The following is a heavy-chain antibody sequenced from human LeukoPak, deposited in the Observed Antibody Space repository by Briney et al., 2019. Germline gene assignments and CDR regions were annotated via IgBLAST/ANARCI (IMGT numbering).Heavy chain of an antibody. V-gene: IGHV3-11*05. J-gene: IGHJ4*02. CDR3: ARDFRYYDSSGYWEYYFDY. Sequence: GGSLRLSCAASGFTFSDHYMSWIRQAPGKGLEWVSYISSSSSYTNYADSVKGRFTISRDNAKNSLYLQMNSLRAEDTAVYYCARDFRYYDSSGYWEYYFDYWGQGTLVTVSS. CDR1: GFTFSDHY. CDR2: ISSSSSYT. D-gene: IGHD3-22*01.